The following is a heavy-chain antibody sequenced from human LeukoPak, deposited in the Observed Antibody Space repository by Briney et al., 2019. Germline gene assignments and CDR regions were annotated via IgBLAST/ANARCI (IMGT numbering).Heavy chain of an antibody. Sequence: PSETLSLTCTVSGGSISSGSYYWGWIRQPPGKGLEWIGSIYYSGSTYYNPSLKSRVTISVDTSKNQFSLKLSSVTAADTAVYYCARDAADILTGYYKVFDYWGQGTLVTVSS. CDR1: GGSISSGSYY. V-gene: IGHV4-39*07. D-gene: IGHD3-9*01. J-gene: IGHJ4*02. CDR3: ARDAADILTGYYKVFDY. CDR2: IYYSGST.